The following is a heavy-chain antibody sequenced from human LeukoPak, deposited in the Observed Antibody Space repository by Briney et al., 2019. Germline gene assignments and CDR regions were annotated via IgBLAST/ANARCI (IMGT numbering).Heavy chain of an antibody. Sequence: GGSLRLSCAASGFTFSSYAMSWVRQAPGKGLEWVSAISGSGGSTYYADSVKGRFTISRDYSKNTLYLQMNSLRAEDTAVYYCAKDGTRKEAPLYGMDVWGQGTTVTVSS. J-gene: IGHJ6*02. CDR2: ISGSGGST. D-gene: IGHD1-14*01. V-gene: IGHV3-23*01. CDR3: AKDGTRKEAPLYGMDV. CDR1: GFTFSSYA.